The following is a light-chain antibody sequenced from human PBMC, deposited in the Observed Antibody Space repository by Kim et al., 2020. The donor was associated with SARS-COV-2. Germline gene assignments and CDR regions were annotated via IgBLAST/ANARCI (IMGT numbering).Light chain of an antibody. Sequence: QSVLTQPPSVSAAPGQKVTISCSGSSSNIGDNYVSWYQQLPGTVPKPLIYDNNKRPSGIPDRSSGSKSGTSATLGITGLQTGDEADFYCGTWDSGLSAVVFGEGTQLTVL. CDR1: SSNIGDNY. J-gene: IGLJ2*01. CDR3: GTWDSGLSAVV. CDR2: DNN. V-gene: IGLV1-51*01.